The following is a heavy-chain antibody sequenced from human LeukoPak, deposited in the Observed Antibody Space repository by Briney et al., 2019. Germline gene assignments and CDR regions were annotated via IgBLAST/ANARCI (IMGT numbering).Heavy chain of an antibody. CDR3: ATETVGMTTVIEYYFDY. CDR2: FDPEDGET. CDR1: GYTLTELS. V-gene: IGHV1-24*01. Sequence: GASVKVSCKVSGYTLTELSMHCVRQAPGKGLEWMGGFDPEDGETIYAQKFQGRVTMTEDTSTDTAYMELSSLRSEDTAVYYCATETVGMTTVIEYYFDYWGQGTLVTVSS. J-gene: IGHJ4*02. D-gene: IGHD4-17*01.